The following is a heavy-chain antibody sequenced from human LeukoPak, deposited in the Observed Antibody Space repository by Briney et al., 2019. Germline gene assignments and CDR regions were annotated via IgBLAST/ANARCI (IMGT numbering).Heavy chain of an antibody. V-gene: IGHV3-66*01. CDR2: IYSGGST. D-gene: IGHD3-10*01. CDR3: ARITIGSVSGYGSGSRYFDY. J-gene: IGHJ4*02. Sequence: GSLRLSCAASGFTVSSNYMSWVRQAPGKGLEWVSVIYSGGSTYYADSVKGRFTISRDNSKNTLYLQMNSLRAEDTAVYYCARITIGSVSGYGSGSRYFDYWGQGTLVTVSS. CDR1: GFTVSSNY.